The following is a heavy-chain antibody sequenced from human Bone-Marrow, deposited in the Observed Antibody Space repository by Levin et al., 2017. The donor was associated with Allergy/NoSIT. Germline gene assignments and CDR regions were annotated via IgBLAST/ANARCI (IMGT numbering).Heavy chain of an antibody. CDR3: ARRGGIYGLDV. CDR1: AYTLTGNH. CDR2: INVDSGDT. J-gene: IGHJ6*02. D-gene: IGHD1-26*01. V-gene: IGHV1-2*02. Sequence: ASVKVSCKASAYTLTGNHIHWVRQAPGKGLEWVGWINVDSGDTNYAQTFQGRVIMTSDTSISTVYMELSRLRSDDTAVYYCARRGGIYGLDVWGQGTTVTVSS.